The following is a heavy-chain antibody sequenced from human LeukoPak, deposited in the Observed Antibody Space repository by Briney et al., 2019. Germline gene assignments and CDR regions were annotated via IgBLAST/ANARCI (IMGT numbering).Heavy chain of an antibody. CDR1: GVSITCLY. V-gene: IGHV4-59*11. J-gene: IGHJ6*02. Sequence: PSETLSLTCSVSGVSITCLYWSWVRQPPGKGLEYVGYVHHTGVTNYNPSLRGRVTVSMDASKNQFYLKLNSVTAADTAIYYCVRSATIAVFRYGMDGGGQGTTVTVSS. CDR2: VHHTGVT. D-gene: IGHD6-19*01. CDR3: VRSATIAVFRYGMDG.